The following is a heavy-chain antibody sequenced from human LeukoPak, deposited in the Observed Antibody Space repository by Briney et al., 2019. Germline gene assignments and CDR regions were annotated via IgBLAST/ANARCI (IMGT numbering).Heavy chain of an antibody. D-gene: IGHD2-2*01. CDR1: GFTFSSYS. V-gene: IGHV3-48*01. CDR2: ISSSSSTL. CDR3: ARARTYCSSTSCYGGAFDI. Sequence: PGGSLRLSCAASGFTFSSYSMNWVRQAPGKGLEWVSYISSSSSTLYYADSVKGRFTISRDNAKNSLYLQMNSLRAEDTAVYYWARARTYCSSTSCYGGAFDIWGQGTMVTVSS. J-gene: IGHJ3*02.